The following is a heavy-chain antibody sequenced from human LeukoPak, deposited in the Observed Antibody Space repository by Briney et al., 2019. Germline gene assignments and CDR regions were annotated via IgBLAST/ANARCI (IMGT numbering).Heavy chain of an antibody. Sequence: GASVKVSCKASGYTFTGYYMHRVRQAPGQGLEWMGWINPNSGGTNYAQKFQGRVTMTRDTSISTAYMELSRLRSDDTAVYYCARDAAGYYDFWSGYFGSSCYFDYWGQGTLVTVSS. CDR3: ARDAAGYYDFWSGYFGSSCYFDY. J-gene: IGHJ4*02. D-gene: IGHD3-3*01. V-gene: IGHV1-2*02. CDR2: INPNSGGT. CDR1: GYTFTGYY.